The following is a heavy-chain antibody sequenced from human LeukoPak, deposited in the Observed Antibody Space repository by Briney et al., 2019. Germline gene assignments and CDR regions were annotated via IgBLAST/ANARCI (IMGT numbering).Heavy chain of an antibody. CDR2: IRYDGSNK. J-gene: IGHJ6*03. D-gene: IGHD2/OR15-2a*01. Sequence: GGSLRLSCAASGYTFSRHGIHWVRQAPGKGLEWMAFIRYDGSNKYYADSVKDRFTISRDDSKNTLYLQMNSLRVEDTAVYYCAKGSFYCNGNSCPQYYYYMDVWGKGTTVTVSS. V-gene: IGHV3-30*02. CDR3: AKGSFYCNGNSCPQYYYYMDV. CDR1: GYTFSRHG.